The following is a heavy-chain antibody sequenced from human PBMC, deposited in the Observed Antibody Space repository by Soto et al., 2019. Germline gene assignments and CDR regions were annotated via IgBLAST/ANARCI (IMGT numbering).Heavy chain of an antibody. D-gene: IGHD5-12*01. J-gene: IGHJ6*03. Sequence: ASVKVSCKASGFTFTSSAMQWVRQARGQRLEWIGWIVVGSGNTNYAQKFQERVTITRDMSTSTAYMELSSLRSEDTAVYYCAADLGSVVATTRGYYYMDVWGKGTTVTVSS. CDR3: AADLGSVVATTRGYYYMDV. CDR2: IVVGSGNT. CDR1: GFTFTSSA. V-gene: IGHV1-58*02.